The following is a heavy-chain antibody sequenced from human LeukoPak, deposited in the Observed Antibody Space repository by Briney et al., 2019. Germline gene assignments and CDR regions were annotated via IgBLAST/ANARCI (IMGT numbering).Heavy chain of an antibody. J-gene: IGHJ6*03. D-gene: IGHD2-21*01. CDR3: ARAPTPYFTYYMDV. CDR2: IGSSGSAGGNI. CDR1: GFTFSSYA. Sequence: GGSLRLSCAASGFTFSSYAMSWVRQAPGKGLEWISYIGSSGSAGGNIYYAVSVKGRFTISRDNAKDSLFLQMNSLQDADTAVYYCARAPTPYFTYYMDVWGKGTTVTVSS. V-gene: IGHV3-48*02.